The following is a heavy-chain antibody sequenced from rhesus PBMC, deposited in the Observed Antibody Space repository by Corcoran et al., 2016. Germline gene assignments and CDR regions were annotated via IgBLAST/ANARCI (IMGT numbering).Heavy chain of an antibody. V-gene: IGHV4-160*01. J-gene: IGHJ4*01. D-gene: IGHD3-3*01. CDR1: GGSISGYY. CDR3: AGHGPRSPFYY. CDR2: IEGSSGRT. Sequence: QVQLQESGPGLVKPSETLSLTCAVSGGSISGYYWSWIRQPPGKGLEWIGRIEGSSGRTDYIPALKGRVTISTDTSMTQFSLKLRSVTAADTAGYYCAGHGPRSPFYYWGQGVLVTVSS.